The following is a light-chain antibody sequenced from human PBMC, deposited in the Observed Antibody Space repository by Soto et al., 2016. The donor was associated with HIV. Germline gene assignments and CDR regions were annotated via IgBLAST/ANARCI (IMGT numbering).Light chain of an antibody. CDR1: DIGTKS. CDR2: DDS. J-gene: IGLJ3*02. Sequence: SYALIQPPSVSVAPRKTARITCGGNDIGTKSVHWFQQKPGQAPVLVVYDDSDRPSGIPERFSGFNSGNTATLTISRVEVGDEADYYCQVWDSSSDHWVFGGGTKLTVV. V-gene: IGLV3-21*03. CDR3: QVWDSSSDHWV.